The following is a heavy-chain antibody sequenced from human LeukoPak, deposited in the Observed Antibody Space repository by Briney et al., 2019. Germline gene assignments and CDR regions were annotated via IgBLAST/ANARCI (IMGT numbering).Heavy chain of an antibody. D-gene: IGHD6-19*01. Sequence: SETLSLTCTVSGGSISSYYWSWIRQPAGKGLEWIGRIYTSGSTNYNPSLKSRVTMSVDTSKNQFSLKLSSVTAADTAVYYCARDKAVAAPDDAFDIWGQGTMVTVSS. CDR3: ARDKAVAAPDDAFDI. CDR2: IYTSGST. V-gene: IGHV4-4*07. CDR1: GGSISSYY. J-gene: IGHJ3*02.